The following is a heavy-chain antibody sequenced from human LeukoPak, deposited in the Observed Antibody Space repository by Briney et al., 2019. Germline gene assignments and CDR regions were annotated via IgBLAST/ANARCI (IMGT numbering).Heavy chain of an antibody. D-gene: IGHD3-22*01. J-gene: IGHJ4*02. CDR1: GFTFSSYA. CDR2: ISGSGGST. CDR3: AKDRAFYYDSSAVSRY. V-gene: IGHV3-23*01. Sequence: GGSLRLSCAASGFTFSSYAMSWDRQAPGKGLEWVSAISGSGGSTYYADSVKGRFTISGDNSKNTLYLQMNSLRAEDTAVYYCAKDRAFYYDSSAVSRYWGQGTLVTVSS.